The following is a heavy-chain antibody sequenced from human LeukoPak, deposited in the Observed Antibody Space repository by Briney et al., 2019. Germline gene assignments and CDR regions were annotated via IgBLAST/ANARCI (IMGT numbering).Heavy chain of an antibody. J-gene: IGHJ4*02. CDR3: ARDFRAYIVVVPAAIRGGYFDY. Sequence: GGSLRLSCITSGFTFGTYDFHWVRQGTGKRLEWVSGIGIAGDTYYPDSVKGRFTISRDNSKNTLYLQMNSLRAEDTAVYYCARDFRAYIVVVPAAIRGGYFDYWGQGTLVTVSS. V-gene: IGHV3-13*01. CDR1: GFTFGTYD. CDR2: IGIAGDT. D-gene: IGHD2-2*02.